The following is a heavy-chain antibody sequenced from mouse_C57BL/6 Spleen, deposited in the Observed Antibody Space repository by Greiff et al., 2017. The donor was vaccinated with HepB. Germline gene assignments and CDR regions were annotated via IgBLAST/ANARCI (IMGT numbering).Heavy chain of an antibody. CDR1: GYAFSSSW. CDR3: ARSLLYQGYYFDY. D-gene: IGHD2-12*01. CDR2: IYPGDGDT. J-gene: IGHJ2*01. Sequence: QVQLKESGPELVKPGASVKISCKASGYAFSSSWMNWVKQRPGKGLEWIGRIYPGDGDTNYNGKFKGKATLTADKSSSTAYMQLSSLTSEDSAVYFGARSLLYQGYYFDYWGQGTTLTVSS. V-gene: IGHV1-82*01.